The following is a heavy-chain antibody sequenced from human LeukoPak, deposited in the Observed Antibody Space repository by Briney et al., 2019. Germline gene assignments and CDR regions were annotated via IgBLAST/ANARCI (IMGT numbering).Heavy chain of an antibody. Sequence: SETLSLTCAVYGGSFSGYYWSWIRQPPGKGLEWIGEINHSGSTNYNPSLKSRVTISVGTSKNQFSLKLSSVTAADTAVYYCASGGEIVVDYWGQGTLVTVSS. CDR3: ASGGEIVVDY. J-gene: IGHJ4*02. D-gene: IGHD5-12*01. V-gene: IGHV4-34*01. CDR1: GGSFSGYY. CDR2: INHSGST.